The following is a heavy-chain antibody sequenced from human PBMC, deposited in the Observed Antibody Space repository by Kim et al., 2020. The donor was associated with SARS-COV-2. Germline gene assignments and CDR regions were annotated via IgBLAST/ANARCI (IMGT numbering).Heavy chain of an antibody. D-gene: IGHD6-13*01. CDR3: ARAGDIAAAGTDY. V-gene: IGHV1-18*01. J-gene: IGHJ4*02. Sequence: YAQKLQGRVTMNTDTSTSAAYMELRSLRSDDTAVDYCARAGDIAAAGTDYWGQGTLVTVSS.